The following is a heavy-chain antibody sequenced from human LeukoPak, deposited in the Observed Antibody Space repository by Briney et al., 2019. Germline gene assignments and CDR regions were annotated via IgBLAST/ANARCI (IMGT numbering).Heavy chain of an antibody. CDR2: INPNSGGT. CDR3: ARDWGIVVVPAAADDY. V-gene: IGHV1-2*02. J-gene: IGHJ4*02. CDR1: GYTFTGYY. D-gene: IGHD2-2*01. Sequence: ASVKVSXKASGYTFTGYYMHWVRQAPGQGLEWMGWINPNSGGTKYAQKLQGRVTMTRDTSISTAYMELSRLRSDDTAVYYCARDWGIVVVPAAADDYWGQGTLVTVSS.